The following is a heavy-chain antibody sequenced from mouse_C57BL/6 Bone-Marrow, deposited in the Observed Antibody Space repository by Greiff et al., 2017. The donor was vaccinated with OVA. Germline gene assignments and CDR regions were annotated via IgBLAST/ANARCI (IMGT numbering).Heavy chain of an antibody. Sequence: QVQLQQSGAELARPGASVKLSCKASGYTFTSYGISWVKQRTGQGLEWIGEIYPRSGNTYYNEKFKGKATLTADKSSSTAYMELRSLTSEDSAVYFGARGDYDYDPAWFAYWGQGTLVTVSA. D-gene: IGHD2-4*01. CDR3: ARGDYDYDPAWFAY. CDR2: IYPRSGNT. CDR1: GYTFTSYG. V-gene: IGHV1-81*01. J-gene: IGHJ3*01.